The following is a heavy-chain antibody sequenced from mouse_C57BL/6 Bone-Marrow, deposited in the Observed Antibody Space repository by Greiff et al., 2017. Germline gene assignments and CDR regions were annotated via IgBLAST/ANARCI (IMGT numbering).Heavy chain of an antibody. V-gene: IGHV5-17*01. CDR2: ISSGSSTI. CDR3: ARPRPCFAY. CDR1: GFTFSDYG. J-gene: IGHJ3*01. Sequence: EVKLMESGGGLVKPGGSLKLSCAASGFTFSDYGMHWVRQAPEKGLEWVAYISSGSSTIYYEDTVKGRFTISRDNAKITLYLQMTSRRSEDTAMYYCARPRPCFAYWGQGTLVTVSA.